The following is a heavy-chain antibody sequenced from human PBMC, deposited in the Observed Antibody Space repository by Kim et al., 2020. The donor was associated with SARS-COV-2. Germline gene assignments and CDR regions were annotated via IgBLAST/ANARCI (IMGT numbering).Heavy chain of an antibody. CDR1: GGSFTGYY. CDR3: ARGRAVTKDADY. D-gene: IGHD4-17*01. Sequence: SETLSLTCTVSGGSFTGYYWSWIRQPPGKGLEWIGYISDSGTTNYNPSLKSRVTLLVDTSKNQFSLKVTSVTAADTAVYFCARGRAVTKDADYWGQGTLVTVSS. J-gene: IGHJ4*02. CDR2: ISDSGTT. V-gene: IGHV4-59*01.